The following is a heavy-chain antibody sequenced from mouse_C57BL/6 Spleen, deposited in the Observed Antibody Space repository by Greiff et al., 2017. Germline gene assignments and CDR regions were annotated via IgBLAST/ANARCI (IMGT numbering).Heavy chain of an antibody. J-gene: IGHJ1*03. CDR2: ISSGGDYI. CDR1: GFTFSSYA. D-gene: IGHD1-1*01. V-gene: IGHV5-9-1*02. Sequence: EVMLVESGEGLVKPGGSLKLSCAASGFTFSSYAMSWVRQTPEKRLAWVAYISSGGDYIYYADTVKGRFTISRDNARNTLYLQMSSLKSEDTAMYYCTRDHHYGSSYVGYFDVWGTGTTVTVSS. CDR3: TRDHHYGSSYVGYFDV.